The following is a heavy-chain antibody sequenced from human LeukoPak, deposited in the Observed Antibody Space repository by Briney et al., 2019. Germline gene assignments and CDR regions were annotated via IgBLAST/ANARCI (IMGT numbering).Heavy chain of an antibody. CDR1: GYTFTSYA. CDR2: IIPIFGTA. CDR3: ASMDIVAKPGKYYYMDV. J-gene: IGHJ6*03. V-gene: IGHV1-69*13. Sequence: GASVKVSCKASGYTFTSYAISWVRQAPGQGLEWMGGIIPIFGTANYAQKFQGRVTITADESTSTAYMELSSLRSEDTAVYYCASMDIVAKPGKYYYMDVWGKGTTVTISS. D-gene: IGHD5-12*01.